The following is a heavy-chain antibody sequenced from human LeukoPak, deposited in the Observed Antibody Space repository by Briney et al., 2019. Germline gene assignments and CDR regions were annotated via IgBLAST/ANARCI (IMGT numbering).Heavy chain of an antibody. V-gene: IGHV3-30*18. CDR1: GFTFSSYG. D-gene: IGHD1-26*01. J-gene: IGHJ4*02. CDR2: ISYDGSNK. CDR3: AKDPSGSYSGRGDADY. Sequence: PGGSLRLSCAASGFTFSSYGMHWVRQAPGKGLEWVAVISYDGSNKYYADSVKGRFTISRDNSKNTLYLQMNSLRAEDTAVYYCAKDPSGSYSGRGDADYWGQGTLVTVSS.